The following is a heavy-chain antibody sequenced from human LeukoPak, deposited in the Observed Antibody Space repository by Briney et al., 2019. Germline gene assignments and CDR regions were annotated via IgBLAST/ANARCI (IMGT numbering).Heavy chain of an antibody. J-gene: IGHJ4*02. V-gene: IGHV3-23*01. D-gene: IGHD2-8*01. CDR2: ISGSGGST. CDR3: AKDLVVLMVYAIVDDY. Sequence: PGGSLRLSCAASGFTFSSYAMSWVRQAPGKGLGWVSAISGSGGSTCYADSVKGRFTISRDNSKNTLYLQMNSLRAEDTAVYYCAKDLVVLMVYAIVDDYWGQGTLVTVSS. CDR1: GFTFSSYA.